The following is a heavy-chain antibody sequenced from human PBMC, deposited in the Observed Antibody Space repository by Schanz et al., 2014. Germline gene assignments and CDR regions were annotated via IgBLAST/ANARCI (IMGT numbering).Heavy chain of an antibody. CDR1: GGTFSSFG. Sequence: VQLEQSGAEVKKPGSSVKVSCKASGGTFSSFGINWVRQAPGQGLEWMGRIIPSLGLAKYEQKFQGRVTNTADKSTSTAYMDVSSLRSEDTAVYYCASSGAGYSSSWDFDYWGQGTLVTVSS. J-gene: IGHJ4*02. CDR2: IIPSLGLA. D-gene: IGHD6-13*01. V-gene: IGHV1-69*02. CDR3: ASSGAGYSSSWDFDY.